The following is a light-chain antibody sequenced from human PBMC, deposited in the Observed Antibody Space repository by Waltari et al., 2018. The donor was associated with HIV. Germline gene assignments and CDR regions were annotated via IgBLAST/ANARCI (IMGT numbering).Light chain of an antibody. CDR3: AAWDDNVNGL. V-gene: IGLV1-44*01. Sequence: QSLLIQQPSASGTAGQRVTSSCSGRRSSIGSNSVTWYQQLPVAAPTLLIYTNNQRPSGVPDRFSGSKSGTSASLAISGLQSGDEGDYYCAAWDDNVNGLFGGGTKLTVL. CDR1: RSSIGSNS. CDR2: TNN. J-gene: IGLJ2*01.